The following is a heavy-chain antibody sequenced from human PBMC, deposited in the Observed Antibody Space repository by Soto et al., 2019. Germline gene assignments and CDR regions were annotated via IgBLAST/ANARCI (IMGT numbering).Heavy chain of an antibody. D-gene: IGHD4-17*01. CDR2: ISSNSATI. V-gene: IGHV3-9*02. CDR3: VKDRKWGGMTTIHYFDS. Sequence: EVQLVESGGGLVQPGRSLRLSCVASGFIADDYAMHWVRQAPGKGLEWVSGISSNSATINYADSVKGRFTISRDNAKNTLFLQMNSLRPEDTAFYYCVKDRKWGGMTTIHYFDSWGQGTLVTVSS. CDR1: GFIADDYA. J-gene: IGHJ4*02.